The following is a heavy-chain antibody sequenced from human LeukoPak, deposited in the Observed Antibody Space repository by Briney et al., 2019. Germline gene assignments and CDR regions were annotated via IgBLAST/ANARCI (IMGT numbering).Heavy chain of an antibody. D-gene: IGHD6-25*01. J-gene: IGHJ6*02. Sequence: KPSETLSLTCTVSGGSISSYYWSWIRQPSGKGLECIGRFYPSGGTNYNPSVKSRLTMSLDTPQNQSSLNLRSVPAADPAVYYCARDRRGTSYYYGMDVWGQGTTVTVSS. V-gene: IGHV4-4*07. CDR2: FYPSGGT. CDR1: GGSISSYY. CDR3: ARDRRGTSYYYGMDV.